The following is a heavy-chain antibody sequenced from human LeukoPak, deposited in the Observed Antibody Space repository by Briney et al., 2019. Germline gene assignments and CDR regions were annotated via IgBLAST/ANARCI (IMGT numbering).Heavy chain of an antibody. V-gene: IGHV3-23*01. D-gene: IGHD3-22*01. Sequence: GGSLRLSCAASGFTFSSYAMSWVRQAPGKELEWVSAISGSGGSTYYADSVKGRFTISRDNSKNTLYLQMNSLRAEDTAVYYCAKYYYDSSGYYPDAFDIWGQGTMVTVSS. J-gene: IGHJ3*02. CDR1: GFTFSSYA. CDR2: ISGSGGST. CDR3: AKYYYDSSGYYPDAFDI.